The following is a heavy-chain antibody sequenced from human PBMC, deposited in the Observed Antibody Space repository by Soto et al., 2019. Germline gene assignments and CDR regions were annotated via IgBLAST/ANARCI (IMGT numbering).Heavy chain of an antibody. CDR2: IIPIFGTT. CDR1: GASFNTYA. Sequence: GASVKVSCKTSGASFNTYAIIWGRQAPGQGLEWVGVIIPIFGTTKYIEKLEGRVTLTADKSTGTAHMELTSLESEDTAIYFCARKSTIRFYGMDVWGQGTTVTVSS. J-gene: IGHJ6*02. D-gene: IGHD3-16*01. V-gene: IGHV1-69*06. CDR3: ARKSTIRFYGMDV.